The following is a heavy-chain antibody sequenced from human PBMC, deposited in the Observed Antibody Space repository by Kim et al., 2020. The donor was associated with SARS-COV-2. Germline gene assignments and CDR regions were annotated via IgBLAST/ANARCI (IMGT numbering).Heavy chain of an antibody. D-gene: IGHD6-19*01. J-gene: IGHJ4*02. V-gene: IGHV3-21*01. CDR1: GFTFSSYS. CDR3: ARVLTSGWSYFDY. Sequence: GGSLRLSCAASGFTFSSYSMNWVRQAPGKGLEWISSISSSGSYIYYADSMKGRFTISRDNARASLYLQMKSLRAEDTAVYYCARVLTSGWSYFDYWGQGT. CDR2: ISSSGSYI.